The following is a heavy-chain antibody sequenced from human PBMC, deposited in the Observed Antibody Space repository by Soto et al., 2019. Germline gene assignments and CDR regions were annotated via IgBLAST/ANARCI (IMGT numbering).Heavy chain of an antibody. Sequence: PTCTVSGGSISSGGYYWNWIRQHPGKALEWIAYIYYSGTTYYNPSLKSRVTISVDTSKNQFSLKLSSVTAADTAVYYCARGRDAFDIWGQGTMVTVSS. V-gene: IGHV4-31*03. CDR1: GGSISSGGYY. CDR2: IYYSGTT. J-gene: IGHJ3*02. CDR3: ARGRDAFDI.